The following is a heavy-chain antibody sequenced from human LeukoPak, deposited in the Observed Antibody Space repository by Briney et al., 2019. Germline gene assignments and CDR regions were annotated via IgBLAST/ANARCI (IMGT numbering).Heavy chain of an antibody. V-gene: IGHV4-39*07. CDR1: GGSISSSYYY. J-gene: IGHJ4*02. CDR2: IYYSGST. CDR3: ASSYCSSTSCYTPYIDY. Sequence: SETLSLTCTVSGGSISSSYYYWGWIRQPPGKGLEWIGSIYYSGSTYYNPSLKSRVTISVDTSKNQFSLKLSSVTAADTAVYYCASSYCSSTSCYTPYIDYWGQGTLVTVSS. D-gene: IGHD2-2*02.